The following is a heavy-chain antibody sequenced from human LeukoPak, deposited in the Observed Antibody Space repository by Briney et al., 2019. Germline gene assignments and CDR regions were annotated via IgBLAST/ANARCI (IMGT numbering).Heavy chain of an antibody. Sequence: ASVKVSCKASGYTFTGYYMHWVRQAPGQGLEWMGWINPNSGGTNYAQKFQGRVTMTRDTSISTAYMELSRLRSDDTAVYYCARDLRIWDCSSTSCQVPRGYWGQGTLVTVSS. CDR2: INPNSGGT. V-gene: IGHV1-2*02. J-gene: IGHJ4*02. CDR1: GYTFTGYY. D-gene: IGHD2-2*01. CDR3: ARDLRIWDCSSTSCQVPRGY.